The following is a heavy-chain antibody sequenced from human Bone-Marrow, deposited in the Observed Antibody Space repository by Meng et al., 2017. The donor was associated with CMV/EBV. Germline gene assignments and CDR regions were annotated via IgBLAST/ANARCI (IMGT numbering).Heavy chain of an antibody. J-gene: IGHJ6*02. CDR3: ARGLGGWDIGVFDV. D-gene: IGHD2-15*01. CDR2: IIPILGIA. CDR1: GGTFSSYA. Sequence: SVKVSCKASGGTFSSYAISWVRQAPGQGLEWMGGIIPILGIANYAQTFQGRVPITADKSTSTAYMELSSLRSEDTAAYYMARGLGGWDIGVFDVWGQGTTVTVSS. V-gene: IGHV1-69*10.